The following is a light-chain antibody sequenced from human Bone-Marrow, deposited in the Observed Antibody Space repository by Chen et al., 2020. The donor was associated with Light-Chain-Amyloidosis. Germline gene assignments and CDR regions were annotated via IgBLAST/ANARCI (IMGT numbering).Light chain of an antibody. CDR2: GSS. V-gene: IGKV3-20*01. CDR1: QTISSNY. Sequence: EIVLTQSPGTLSLSPGEGANLSCRASQTISSNYLTWYQQKFGQAPRLLIYGSSSRATGIPDRFTVSGSGTDFTLTINRLEPEDFAMYYCHQYGTSPLTFGGGTKVEIK. J-gene: IGKJ4*01. CDR3: HQYGTSPLT.